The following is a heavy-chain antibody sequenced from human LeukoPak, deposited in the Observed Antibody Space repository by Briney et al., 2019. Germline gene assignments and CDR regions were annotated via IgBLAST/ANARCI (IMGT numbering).Heavy chain of an antibody. D-gene: IGHD3-22*01. CDR3: ARVEGSSGYYYSNWFDP. J-gene: IGHJ5*02. CDR1: GGSISSSSYY. Sequence: SETLSLTCTVSGGSISSSSYYWGWVRQPPGKGLEWIGSIYYSGTTYYNPSLKSRVTMSVDTSKNQFSLRLSSVTAADTAVYYCARVEGSSGYYYSNWFDPWGQGTLVTVSS. CDR2: IYYSGTT. V-gene: IGHV4-39*01.